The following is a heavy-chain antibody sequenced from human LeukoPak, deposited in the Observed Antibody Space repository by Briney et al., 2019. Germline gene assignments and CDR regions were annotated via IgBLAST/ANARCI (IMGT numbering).Heavy chain of an antibody. Sequence: SETLSLTCGVSGGSISSTNWWSWVRQPPGKGLEWIGYIYYSGSTNYNPSLKSRVTISVDTSKNQFSLKLSSVTAADTAVYYCARGSGRGYNRIYWYFDLWGRGTLVTVSS. CDR3: ARGSGRGYNRIYWYFDL. J-gene: IGHJ2*01. CDR2: IYYSGST. D-gene: IGHD5-24*01. CDR1: GGSISSTNW. V-gene: IGHV4-4*02.